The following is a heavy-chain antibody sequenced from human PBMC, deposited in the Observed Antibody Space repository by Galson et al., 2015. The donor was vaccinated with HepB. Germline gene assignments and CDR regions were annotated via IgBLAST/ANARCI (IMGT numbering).Heavy chain of an antibody. CDR1: GGTFSSYA. CDR3: ARDGGIHDSADPHPFDP. Sequence: SVKVSCKASGGTFSSYAISWVRQAPGQGLEWMGRIIPILGIANYAQKFQGRVTITADKSTSTAYMELSSLGSEDTAVYYCARDGGIHDSADPHPFDPWGQGTLVTVS. J-gene: IGHJ5*02. CDR2: IIPILGIA. V-gene: IGHV1-69*04. D-gene: IGHD4-17*01.